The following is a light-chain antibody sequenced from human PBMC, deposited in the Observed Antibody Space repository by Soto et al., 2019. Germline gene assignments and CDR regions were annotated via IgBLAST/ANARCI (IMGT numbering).Light chain of an antibody. CDR2: GAS. V-gene: IGKV3D-15*01. CDR1: QSVSSN. J-gene: IGKJ1*01. Sequence: EIVMTQSPATLSVSPGERATLSCRASQSVSSNLAWYQQKPGQAPRLLIYGASKRATGIPDRFSGSGSGTDFTLTISRLEPEDFAVYYCQQYMSSVTFGQGTKVEIK. CDR3: QQYMSSVT.